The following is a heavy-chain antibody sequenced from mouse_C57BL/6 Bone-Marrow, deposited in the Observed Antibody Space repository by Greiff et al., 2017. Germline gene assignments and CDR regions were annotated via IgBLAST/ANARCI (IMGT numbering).Heavy chain of an antibody. Sequence: EVQLQQSGAELVRPGASVKLSCTASGFNIKDDYMHWVKQRPEQSLEWIGWIDPENGDTEYASKFQGKATITADPSSNTAYLQLSSLTSEDTAVYYGTDWEGAYWGQGTLVTVSA. CDR2: IDPENGDT. V-gene: IGHV14-4*01. J-gene: IGHJ3*01. CDR1: GFNIKDDY. D-gene: IGHD4-1*01. CDR3: TDWEGAY.